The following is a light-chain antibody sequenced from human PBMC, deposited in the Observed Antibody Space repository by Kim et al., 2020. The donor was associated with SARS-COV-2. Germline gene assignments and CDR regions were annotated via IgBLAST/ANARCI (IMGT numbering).Light chain of an antibody. Sequence: VSMSPGQPASITCSGDKVGDKYTCWYKQKPGQSPVLVIYQDDKRPSGIPERFSGSNSGNTATLTISGTQAMDEADYYCQAWDTSVVFGGGTKLTVL. J-gene: IGLJ2*01. CDR2: QDD. V-gene: IGLV3-1*01. CDR3: QAWDTSVV. CDR1: KVGDKY.